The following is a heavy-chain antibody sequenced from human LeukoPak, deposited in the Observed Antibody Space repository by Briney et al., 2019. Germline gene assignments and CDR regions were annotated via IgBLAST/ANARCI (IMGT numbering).Heavy chain of an antibody. CDR2: FDPEDGET. V-gene: IGHV1-24*01. Sequence: ASVKVSCKVSGYTITELSMHWVRRAPGKGLEWMGGFDPEDGETIYAQKFQCRVTMPEDTSTEAAYMELSSLRSEDTAVYYCATGAVPADDPNWFDRWGQGTLVTVSS. CDR3: ATGAVPADDPNWFDR. CDR1: GYTITELS. D-gene: IGHD2-2*01. J-gene: IGHJ5*02.